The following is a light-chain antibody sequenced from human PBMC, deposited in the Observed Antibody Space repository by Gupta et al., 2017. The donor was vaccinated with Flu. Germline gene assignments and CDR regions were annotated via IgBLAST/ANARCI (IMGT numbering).Light chain of an antibody. CDR3: SSYKNTNAHVV. J-gene: IGLJ2*01. Sequence: QSALTQPAPVSGSPGHSTTISCTGTSGNHGGYNHVSWYQQHPGKAPKLMIFDVGNRPSGVSNRFSGSKSGNTATLTITGLQAGEEADYYCSSYKNTNAHVVFGGGTKLTVL. CDR2: DVG. V-gene: IGLV2-14*01. CDR1: SGNHGGYNH.